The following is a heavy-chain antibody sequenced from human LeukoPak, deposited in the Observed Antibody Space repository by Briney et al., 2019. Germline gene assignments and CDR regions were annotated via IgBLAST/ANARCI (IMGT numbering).Heavy chain of an antibody. V-gene: IGHV3-11*01. D-gene: IGHD3-10*01. CDR2: ISGNGNTI. Sequence: PGASLRLSCTASGFPFSDYYMTLIRQARGKGLELLSYISGNGNTIYYADSVRGRFTISSDNARTSLYLNVISLRAEDTAVYYCAGGRWFGRYLGNWFDPWGQGTLVTVSS. J-gene: IGHJ5*02. CDR3: AGGRWFGRYLGNWFDP. CDR1: GFPFSDYY.